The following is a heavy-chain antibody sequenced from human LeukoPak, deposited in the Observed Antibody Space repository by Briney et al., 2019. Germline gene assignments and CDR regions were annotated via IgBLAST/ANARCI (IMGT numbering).Heavy chain of an antibody. CDR2: IYYSGST. CDR3: AREFVGFGALDY. CDR1: GGSISSGDYY. Sequence: SETLSLTCTVSGGSISSGDYYWSWIRQPPGKGLEWIGYIYYSGSTYYNPSLKSRVTISVDTSKNQFSLKLSSVTAADTAVYYCAREFVGFGALDYWAREPWSPSPQ. D-gene: IGHD3-10*01. V-gene: IGHV4-30-4*01. J-gene: IGHJ4*02.